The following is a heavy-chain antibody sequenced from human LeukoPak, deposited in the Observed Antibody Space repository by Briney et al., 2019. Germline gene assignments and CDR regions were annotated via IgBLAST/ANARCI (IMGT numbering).Heavy chain of an antibody. J-gene: IGHJ4*02. CDR1: GYTFTGFY. D-gene: IGHD2-2*01. Sequence: ASVKVSCKASGYTFTGFYIHWVRQAPGQGLEWMGWISAYNGNTNYAQKLQGRVTMTTDTSTSTAYMELRSLRSDDTAVYYCARDHCSSTSCYLGYWGQGTLVTVSS. CDR2: ISAYNGNT. CDR3: ARDHCSSTSCYLGY. V-gene: IGHV1-18*04.